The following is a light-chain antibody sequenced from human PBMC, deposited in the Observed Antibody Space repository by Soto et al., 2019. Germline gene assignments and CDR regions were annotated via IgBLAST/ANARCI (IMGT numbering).Light chain of an antibody. J-gene: IGKJ4*01. Sequence: DIQMTQSPSTLSASVGDRVTITCRASQNIRSWLAWYQQKPGKAPELLIYSASGLEGGVPSRFSGSGFGTEFTLTISSLQPDDFVTYYCQEYYGNSGFTCGGGTKVEIK. CDR3: QEYYGNSGFT. CDR2: SAS. V-gene: IGKV1-5*03. CDR1: QNIRSW.